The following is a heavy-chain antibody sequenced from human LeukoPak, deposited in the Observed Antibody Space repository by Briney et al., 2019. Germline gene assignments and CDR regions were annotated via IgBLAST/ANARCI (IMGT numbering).Heavy chain of an antibody. CDR2: IWYDGSNK. J-gene: IGHJ6*02. CDR1: GFTFSSHG. V-gene: IGHV3-33*01. CDR3: ARDQAYYYYGMDV. Sequence: GGSLRLSCAASGFTFSSHGMHWVRQAPGKGLEWVAVIWYDGSNKYYADSVKGRFTISRDNSKNTLYLQMNSLRAEDTAVYYCARDQAYYYYGMDVWGQGTTVTVSS.